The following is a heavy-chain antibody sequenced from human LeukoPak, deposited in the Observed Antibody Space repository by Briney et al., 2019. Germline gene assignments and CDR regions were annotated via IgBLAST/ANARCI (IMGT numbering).Heavy chain of an antibody. Sequence: PGGSLRLSCAASGFTFSSYAMIWVRQAPGKGLEWVSAISSTGGGTYYADSVKGRFTISRDNSKNTLYLQMNSLRAEDTAVYYCARDSTGYWYFDLWGRGTLVSVSS. J-gene: IGHJ2*01. D-gene: IGHD3-3*02. V-gene: IGHV3-23*01. CDR3: ARDSTGYWYFDL. CDR1: GFTFSSYA. CDR2: ISSTGGGT.